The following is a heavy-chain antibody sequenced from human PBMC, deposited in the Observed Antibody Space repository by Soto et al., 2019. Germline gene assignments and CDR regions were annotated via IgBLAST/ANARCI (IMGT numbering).Heavy chain of an antibody. J-gene: IGHJ5*02. CDR1: GDSTAIYY. Sequence: QVQLLESGPGLVKPSETLSLTCNVSGDSTAIYYWSWIRQSAGKGLEWIGSIYTTGSINYNPSLRSRVTMSRDSSTNQLFLSLTSVTAADTAVYYCVRDRLNWFDPWGQGVLVTVSS. CDR3: VRDRLNWFDP. CDR2: IYTTGSI. V-gene: IGHV4-4*07.